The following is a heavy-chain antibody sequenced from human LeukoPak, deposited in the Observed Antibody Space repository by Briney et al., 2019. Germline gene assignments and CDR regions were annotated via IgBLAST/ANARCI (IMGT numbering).Heavy chain of an antibody. J-gene: IGHJ4*02. CDR2: IYYSGST. V-gene: IGHV4-31*03. CDR3: ARVSGGATGPYFDY. D-gene: IGHD1-26*01. CDR1: GGSISSGGYY. Sequence: PSETLSLTCTVSGGSISSGGYYWSWIRQHPGKGLEWIGYIYYSGSTYYNPPLKSRVTISVDTSKNQFSLKLSSVTAADTAVYYCARVSGGATGPYFDYWGQGTLVTVSS.